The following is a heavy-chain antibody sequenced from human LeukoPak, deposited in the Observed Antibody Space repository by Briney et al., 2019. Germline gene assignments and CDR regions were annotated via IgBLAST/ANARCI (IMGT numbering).Heavy chain of an antibody. V-gene: IGHV3-23*01. CDR3: AKDKTTDTGENWFDP. D-gene: IGHD4-17*01. Sequence: PGGSLRLSCAASGFTFSSYAMSWVRQAPGKGLEWASAISGSGGSTYYADSVKGRFTISRDNSKNTLYLQMNSLRAEDTAVYYCAKDKTTDTGENWFDPWGQGTLVTVSS. CDR2: ISGSGGST. CDR1: GFTFSSYA. J-gene: IGHJ5*02.